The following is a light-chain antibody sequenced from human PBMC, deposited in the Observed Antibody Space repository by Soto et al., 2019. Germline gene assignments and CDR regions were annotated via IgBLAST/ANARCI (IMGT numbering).Light chain of an antibody. CDR1: QSISSD. CDR3: LQYDSWPRT. CDR2: SAS. V-gene: IGKV3-15*01. J-gene: IGKJ1*01. Sequence: EIVMTQSPATLSLSPGETATLSCRASQSISSDLAWYQQKPGQSPRLLIYSASTRATGIPARFSGSGFGTEFSLIISSLQSEDVALYFCLQYDSWPRTFGQGTRVESK.